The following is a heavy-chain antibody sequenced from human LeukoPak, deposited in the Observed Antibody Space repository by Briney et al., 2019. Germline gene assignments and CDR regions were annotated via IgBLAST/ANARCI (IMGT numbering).Heavy chain of an antibody. CDR1: GGTFSRYA. V-gene: IGHV1-69*05. CDR2: IIPIFGTA. J-gene: IGHJ5*02. CDR3: ASRIWRANWFGP. D-gene: IGHD3-3*01. Sequence: SVKVSCKASGGTFSRYAISWVRQAPGQGLEWMGGIIPIFGTANYAQKFQGRVTITTDESTSTAYMELSSLRSEDTAVYYCASRIWRANWFGPWGQGTLVTVSS.